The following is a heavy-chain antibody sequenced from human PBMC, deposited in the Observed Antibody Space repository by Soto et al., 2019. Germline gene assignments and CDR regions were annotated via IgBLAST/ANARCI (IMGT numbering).Heavy chain of an antibody. V-gene: IGHV1-18*04. CDR3: ARHHGPTTSENWFDP. J-gene: IGHJ5*02. CDR2: ISTYSGDT. D-gene: IGHD5-12*01. Sequence: ASVKVSCKPSGYSFSNFYVHWVRQAPGQGLEWMGWISTYSGDTKYAQRFQGRVTMTTDTSTTTAYLELRSLRSDDTAVYYCARHHGPTTSENWFDPWGQGTLVTVSS. CDR1: GYSFSNFY.